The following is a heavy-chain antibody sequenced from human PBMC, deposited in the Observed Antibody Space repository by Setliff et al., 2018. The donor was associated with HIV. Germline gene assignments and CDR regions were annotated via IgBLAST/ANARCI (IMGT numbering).Heavy chain of an antibody. CDR3: AVWIREVIS. V-gene: IGHV3-72*01. CDR1: GFTFSDHY. CDR2: TKNKDNSFTT. J-gene: IGHJ5*02. Sequence: LRLSCAASGFTFSDHYMDWVRQAPGKGLEWVGRTKNKDNSFTTEYAASVKGRFTISRDDSKNSLSRHMNSLKTEDTAVYYCAVWIREVISWGRGTLVTVSS. D-gene: IGHD3-10*01.